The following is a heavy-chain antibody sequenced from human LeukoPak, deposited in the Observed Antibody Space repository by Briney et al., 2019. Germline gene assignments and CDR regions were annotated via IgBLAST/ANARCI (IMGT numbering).Heavy chain of an antibody. D-gene: IGHD6-19*01. CDR3: ARDRGSGWYFDY. Sequence: SETLSLTCTVSGGSISSYYWSCIRQPPGKGLEWIGYSYYSGSTNYNPSLKSRVTISVDTSKNQFSLKLSSVTAADTAVYYCARDRGSGWYFDYWGQGTLVTVSS. J-gene: IGHJ4*02. CDR2: SYYSGST. CDR1: GGSISSYY. V-gene: IGHV4-59*12.